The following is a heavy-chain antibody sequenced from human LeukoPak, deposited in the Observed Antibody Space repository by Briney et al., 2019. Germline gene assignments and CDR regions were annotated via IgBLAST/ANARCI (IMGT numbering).Heavy chain of an antibody. V-gene: IGHV3-23*01. Sequence: GGSLRLSCAASGFTFSSYDMSWVRQAPGKGPEWVAAISGSGGSTYYADSVKGRFTISRDNSKNTLYLQMNSLRGEDTAVYYCAKYGYSSSWYTVYWAGRTLVTVSS. J-gene: IGHJ4*02. CDR3: AKYGYSSSWYTVY. CDR1: GFTFSSYD. D-gene: IGHD6-13*01. CDR2: ISGSGGST.